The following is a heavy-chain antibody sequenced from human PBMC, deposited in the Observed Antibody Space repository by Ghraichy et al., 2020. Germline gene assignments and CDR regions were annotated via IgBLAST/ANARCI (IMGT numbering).Heavy chain of an antibody. V-gene: IGHV3-21*01. CDR2: ISSSSSYI. CDR3: ARVTSSGWSATCFDY. J-gene: IGHJ4*02. Sequence: GGSLRLSCAASGFTFSSYSMNWVRQAPGKGLEWVSSISSSSSYIYYADSVKGRFTISRDNAKNSLYLQMNSLRAEDTAVYYCARVTSSGWSATCFDYWGQGTLVTVSS. D-gene: IGHD6-19*01. CDR1: GFTFSSYS.